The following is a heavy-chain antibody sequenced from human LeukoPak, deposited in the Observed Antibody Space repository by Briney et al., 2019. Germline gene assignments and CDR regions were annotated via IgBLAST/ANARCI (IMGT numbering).Heavy chain of an antibody. Sequence: GGSLRLSCAASGFTFSSYSMNWVRQAPGKGLEWVSSISSSKRYIYYADSVKGRFTISRDNAKNSLYLEMTSLRAEDTAVYYCASGSPAGDYWGQGTLVTVSS. CDR1: GFTFSSYS. CDR2: ISSSKRYI. J-gene: IGHJ4*02. V-gene: IGHV3-21*01. CDR3: ASGSPAGDY. D-gene: IGHD1-26*01.